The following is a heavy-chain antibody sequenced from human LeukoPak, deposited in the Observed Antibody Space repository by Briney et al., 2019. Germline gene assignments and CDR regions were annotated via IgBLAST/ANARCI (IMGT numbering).Heavy chain of an antibody. D-gene: IGHD6-13*01. Sequence: GGSLRLSCAASGFTFSSYGMHWVRQAPGKGLECVAVISYDGSNKYYADSVKGRFTISRDNSKNTLYLQMNSLRAEDTAVYYCAKDQSSGTPHFYYYYMDVWGKGTTVTVSS. V-gene: IGHV3-30*18. CDR3: AKDQSSGTPHFYYYYMDV. CDR1: GFTFSSYG. CDR2: ISYDGSNK. J-gene: IGHJ6*03.